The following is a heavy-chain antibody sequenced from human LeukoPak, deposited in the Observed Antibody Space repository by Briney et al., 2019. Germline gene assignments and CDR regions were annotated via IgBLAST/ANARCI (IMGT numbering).Heavy chain of an antibody. CDR3: ARTHCSGGSCYAWYFAY. Sequence: SETLSLTCAVYGGSFSGYYWSWIRQPPGKGLEWIGEINHSGSTNYNPSLKSRVTISVDTSKNQFSLTLSSVAAADTAVYYCARTHCSGGSCYAWYFAYWGQGTLVTVSS. CDR2: INHSGST. V-gene: IGHV4-34*01. D-gene: IGHD2-15*01. CDR1: GGSFSGYY. J-gene: IGHJ4*02.